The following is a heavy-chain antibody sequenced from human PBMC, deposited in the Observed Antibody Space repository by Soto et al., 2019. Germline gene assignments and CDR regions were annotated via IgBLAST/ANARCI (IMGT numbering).Heavy chain of an antibody. CDR1: GGTFSSYA. Sequence: SVKFSCKASGGTFSSYAISWVRQAPGQGLECMGGIIPIFGTANYAQKFQGRVTITAXXXXSXXXMXLXXLRXEXTAVYYCARGGDLEWLPRDYWGQGTLVTVSS. D-gene: IGHD3-3*01. CDR2: IIPIFGTA. J-gene: IGHJ4*02. CDR3: ARGGDLEWLPRDY. V-gene: IGHV1-69*13.